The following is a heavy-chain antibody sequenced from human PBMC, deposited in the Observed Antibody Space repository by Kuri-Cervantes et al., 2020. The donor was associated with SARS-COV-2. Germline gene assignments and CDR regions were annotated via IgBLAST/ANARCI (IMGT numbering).Heavy chain of an antibody. J-gene: IGHJ4*02. CDR3: TTDFWSGYNSYGY. D-gene: IGHD3-3*01. CDR2: IKSKTDGGTT. V-gene: IGHV3-15*01. Sequence: GESLKISCAASGFTFSNAWMSWVRQAPGKGLEWVGRIKSKTDGGTTDYAAPVKGRFTISRDDSKNTLYLQMNSLKTEDTAVYYCTTDFWSGYNSYGYWGQGTLVTVSS. CDR1: GFTFSNAW.